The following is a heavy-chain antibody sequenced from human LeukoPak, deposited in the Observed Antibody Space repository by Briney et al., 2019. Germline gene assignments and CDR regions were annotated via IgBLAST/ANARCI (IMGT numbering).Heavy chain of an antibody. CDR3: ARDLGYCSSTSCYNWFGP. V-gene: IGHV4-59*01. Sequence: PSETLSLTCTVSGGSISSYYWSWIRQPPGKGLEWIGYIYYSGNTNYNPSLKSRVTMSVDTSMNQFSLKLSSVTAADTAVYYCARDLGYCSSTSCYNWFGPWGQGSLVTVSS. CDR1: GGSISSYY. CDR2: IYYSGNT. D-gene: IGHD2-2*01. J-gene: IGHJ5*02.